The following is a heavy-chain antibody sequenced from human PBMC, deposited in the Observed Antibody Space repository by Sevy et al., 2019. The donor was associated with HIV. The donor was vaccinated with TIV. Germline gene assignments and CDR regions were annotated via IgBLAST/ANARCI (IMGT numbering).Heavy chain of an antibody. V-gene: IGHV4-39*01. D-gene: IGHD3-10*01. CDR2: IYYSGST. CDR3: ASSTLYGFYYFDY. Sequence: ETLSLTCTVSGGSISSSSYYWGWIRQPPGKGLEWIGSIYYSGSTYYNPSLKSRVTISVDTSKNQFSLKLSSVTAADTAVYYCASSTLYGFYYFDYWGQGTLVTVSS. CDR1: GGSISSSSYY. J-gene: IGHJ4*02.